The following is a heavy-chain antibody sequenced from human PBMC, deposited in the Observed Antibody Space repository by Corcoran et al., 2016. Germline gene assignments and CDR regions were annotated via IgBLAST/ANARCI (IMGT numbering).Heavy chain of an antibody. CDR3: ARAGGSCTTTTCYSWSGP. J-gene: IGHJ5*02. CDR1: GYTFTGYY. V-gene: IGHV1-2*02. CDR2: INANRGGT. Sequence: QVQLVQSGAEVKKPGASVKVSCKASGYTFTGYYIQWMRQAPGQGLEWMGWINANRGGTNYAPKFQGSVTMTRDTSINTAFMELGSLTSADTAIYYGARAGGSCTTTTCYSWSGPWGQGTLVTVSS. D-gene: IGHD2-2*01.